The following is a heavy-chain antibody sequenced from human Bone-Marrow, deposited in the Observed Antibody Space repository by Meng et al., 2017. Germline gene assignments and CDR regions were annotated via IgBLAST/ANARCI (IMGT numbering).Heavy chain of an antibody. CDR2: ISNDGSYK. V-gene: IGHV3-30*04. CDR3: ARRFAAKYYYDSSGSYFEL. J-gene: IGHJ2*01. D-gene: IGHD3-22*01. CDR1: GFTFSSYP. Sequence: GESLKISCAASGFTFSSYPMHWARQAPGKGLEWLAIISNDGSYKNYADSVKGRFTISRDNSKNTLYLQMNSLRPEDTAVYYCARRFAAKYYYDSSGSYFELWGRGTLVTVSS.